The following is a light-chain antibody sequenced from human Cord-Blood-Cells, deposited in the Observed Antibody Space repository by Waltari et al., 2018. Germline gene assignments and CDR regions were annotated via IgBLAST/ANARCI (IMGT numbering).Light chain of an antibody. CDR1: QSVLYSSNNKNY. Sequence: DIVMTQFPDSLAVSLGEGATINCKSSQSVLYSSNNKNYIAWYQQKPGQTPKLLIYWASTRESGVPDRFSGSGSGTDFTLTISSLQAEDVAVYYCQQYYSTPYSFGQGTKLEIK. V-gene: IGKV4-1*01. J-gene: IGKJ2*03. CDR2: WAS. CDR3: QQYYSTPYS.